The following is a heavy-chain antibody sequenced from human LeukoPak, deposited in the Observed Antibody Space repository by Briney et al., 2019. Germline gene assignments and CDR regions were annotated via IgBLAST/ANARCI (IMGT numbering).Heavy chain of an antibody. V-gene: IGHV4-39*07. CDR2: IYYSGST. J-gene: IGHJ4*02. Sequence: SETLSLTCTVSGGSISSSSYYWGWIRQPPGKGLEWIGSIYYSGSTNYNPSLKSRVTISVDKSKNLFSLNLTSVTAADTAVYYCAATITARLDYWGQGTLVTVSS. CDR1: GGSISSSSYY. D-gene: IGHD1-20*01. CDR3: AATITARLDY.